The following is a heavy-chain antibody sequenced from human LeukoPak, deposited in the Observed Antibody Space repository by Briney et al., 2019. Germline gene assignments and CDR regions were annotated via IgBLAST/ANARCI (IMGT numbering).Heavy chain of an antibody. CDR3: ARAPIGSIDY. J-gene: IGHJ4*02. CDR2: IYYTGYT. CDR1: GASVTSSY. Sequence: SETLSLTCSVSGASVTSSYWTWVRLPPGRGLEWIGYIYYTGYTNYSPSLKSRVTISLDIYTNQLSLELISVTAADTAIYYCARAPIGSIDYWGPGALVTVSS. V-gene: IGHV4-59*02. D-gene: IGHD1-1*01.